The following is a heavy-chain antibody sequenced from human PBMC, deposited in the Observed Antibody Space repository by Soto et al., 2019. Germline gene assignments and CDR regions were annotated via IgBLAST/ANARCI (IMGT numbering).Heavy chain of an antibody. CDR2: IYSGGGT. V-gene: IGHV3-66*01. J-gene: IGHJ3*02. CDR3: AGRTVAALSAAFDI. CDR1: GFFVSGNY. D-gene: IGHD6-19*01. Sequence: EVQLVESGGGLVQPGGSLRLSCAASGFFVSGNYMSWVRQAPGKGLEYVSVIYSGGGTYPADSVKGRFTSSRDNSKNTLYLQMNSLRAEDTAVYYCAGRTVAALSAAFDIWGQGTMVTVSS.